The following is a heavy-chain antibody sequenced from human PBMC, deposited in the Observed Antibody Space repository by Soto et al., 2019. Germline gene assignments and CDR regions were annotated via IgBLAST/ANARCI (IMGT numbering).Heavy chain of an antibody. CDR2: MNPNSGNT. J-gene: IGHJ4*02. V-gene: IGHV1-8*01. CDR3: ARGDYGSYARVDY. CDR1: GYTFTSHD. D-gene: IGHD4-17*01. Sequence: QVQLVQSGAEVKKSGASVKVSCKASGYTFTSHDINWVRQATGQGLEWMGWMNPNSGNTGYAKKFQGKVTMTRNTSISPAYMELSSLRSEDTAVYYCARGDYGSYARVDYWGQGTLVTVSS.